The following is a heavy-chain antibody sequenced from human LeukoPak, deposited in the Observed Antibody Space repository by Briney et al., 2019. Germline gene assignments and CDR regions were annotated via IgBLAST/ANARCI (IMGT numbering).Heavy chain of an antibody. Sequence: GGSLRLSCTASGFTFSTYGMHWVRQAPGKGLEWVAIISYDGSDKYYADSVKGRFTISRDNSKNTLYLQMNSLRAEDTAVYYCAKDFVLYCPKYYFDHWGQGTLVTVSS. J-gene: IGHJ4*02. CDR2: ISYDGSDK. D-gene: IGHD2-8*02. CDR3: AKDFVLYCPKYYFDH. CDR1: GFTFSTYG. V-gene: IGHV3-30*18.